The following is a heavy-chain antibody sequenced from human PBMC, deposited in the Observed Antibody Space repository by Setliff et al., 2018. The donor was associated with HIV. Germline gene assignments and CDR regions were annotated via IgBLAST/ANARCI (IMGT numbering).Heavy chain of an antibody. V-gene: IGHV3-33*08. CDR1: GFTFSSYG. D-gene: IGHD6-13*01. CDR3: ARDCRVGWVFTYGMDV. J-gene: IGHJ6*02. CDR2: IWYDGSNK. Sequence: SGFTFSSYGMHWVRQAPGKGLEWVAVIWYDGSNKYYADSVKGRFTISRDNSKNTLSLQMNSLRPEDTAVYYCARDCRVGWVFTYGMDVWGQGTLVTVSS.